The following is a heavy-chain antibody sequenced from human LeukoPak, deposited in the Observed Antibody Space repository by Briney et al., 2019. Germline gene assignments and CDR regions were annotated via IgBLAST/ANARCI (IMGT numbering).Heavy chain of an antibody. V-gene: IGHV4-4*02. J-gene: IGHJ5*02. CDR1: GGSISSSNW. D-gene: IGHD2-2*01. CDR3: ARVVGDIVVVPATMRWDWFDP. Sequence: SETLSLTCAVSGGSISSSNWWSWVRQPPGEGLEWIGEIYHSGSTNYNPSLKSRVTISVDKSKNQFSLKLSSVTAADTAVYYCARVVGDIVVVPATMRWDWFDPWGQGTLVTVSS. CDR2: IYHSGST.